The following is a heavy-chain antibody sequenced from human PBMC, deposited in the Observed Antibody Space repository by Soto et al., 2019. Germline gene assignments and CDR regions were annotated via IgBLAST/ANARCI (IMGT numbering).Heavy chain of an antibody. D-gene: IGHD3-16*02. CDR1: GFIVSSNY. V-gene: IGHV3-66*01. CDR2: IYSGGST. J-gene: IGHJ4*02. Sequence: EVQLVESGGGLVQPGGSLRLSCAASGFIVSSNYMSWVRQAPGKGLEWVSVIYSGGSTYYADSVKGRFTISRDNSKNTLYLQMNSLRGEDTAVYYCARVRPYDYVWGSYRPFDYWGQGTLVTVSS. CDR3: ARVRPYDYVWGSYRPFDY.